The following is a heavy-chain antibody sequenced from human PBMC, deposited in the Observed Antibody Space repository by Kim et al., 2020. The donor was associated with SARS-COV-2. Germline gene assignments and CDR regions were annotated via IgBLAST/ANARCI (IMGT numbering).Heavy chain of an antibody. CDR3: AKDAGVFATFDY. V-gene: IGHV3-23*03. D-gene: IGHD3-10*01. J-gene: IGHJ4*02. Sequence: YYADPVTGRFTISRDNSKNTLYLQMNSLRAEDTAVYYCAKDAGVFATFDYWGQGTLVTVSS.